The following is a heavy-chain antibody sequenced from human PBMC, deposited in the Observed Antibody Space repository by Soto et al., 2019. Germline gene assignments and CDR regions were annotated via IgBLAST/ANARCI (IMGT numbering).Heavy chain of an antibody. CDR1: GYSFTSHW. D-gene: IGHD5-18*01. CDR3: ASHAPTYTDTDVDN. Sequence: EVHLVQSGAEVKKPGESLKISCQASGYSFTSHWIGWVRQMPGKGLEWMGVIYPADSDTRYSPSFQGRITISADNSSSTAYLQWSNLEASDTAIYYCASHAPTYTDTDVDNWGQGTLVTVSS. J-gene: IGHJ3*01. CDR2: IYPADSDT. V-gene: IGHV5-51*01.